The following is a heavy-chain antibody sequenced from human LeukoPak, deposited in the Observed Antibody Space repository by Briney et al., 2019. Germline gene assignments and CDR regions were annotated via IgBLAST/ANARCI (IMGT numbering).Heavy chain of an antibody. CDR1: GGSISSYY. J-gene: IGHJ5*02. Sequence: SETLPLTCTVSGGSISSYYWSWIRQPPGKGLEWIGYIYYSGSTNYNPSLKSRVTISVDTSKNQFSLKLSSVTAADTAVYYCARGHRASITMVRGVAPSNWFDPWGQGTLVTVSS. D-gene: IGHD3-10*01. V-gene: IGHV4-59*01. CDR2: IYYSGST. CDR3: ARGHRASITMVRGVAPSNWFDP.